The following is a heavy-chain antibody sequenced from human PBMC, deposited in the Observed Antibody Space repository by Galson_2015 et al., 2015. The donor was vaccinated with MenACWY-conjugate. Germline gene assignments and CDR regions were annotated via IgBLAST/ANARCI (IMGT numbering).Heavy chain of an antibody. J-gene: IGHJ6*02. Sequence: ETLSLTCAVYGGSFSGYYWSWIRQPPGKGLEWIGEINHSGSTNYNPSLKSRVTISVDTSKNRFSLMLTSVTAADTAVYYCARGASGGPYGMDVWGQGTTVTVSS. CDR2: INHSGST. D-gene: IGHD1-26*01. V-gene: IGHV4-34*01. CDR1: GGSFSGYY. CDR3: ARGASGGPYGMDV.